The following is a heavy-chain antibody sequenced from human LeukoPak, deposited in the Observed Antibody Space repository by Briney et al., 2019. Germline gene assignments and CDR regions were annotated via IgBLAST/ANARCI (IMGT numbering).Heavy chain of an antibody. CDR3: ASHYHDTRGYYGIDF. CDR2: ISGSDAGT. D-gene: IGHD3-22*01. V-gene: IGHV3-23*01. Sequence: GGSLRLSCAASGFTFSSYAMSWVRQIPGKGLEWVSAISGSDAGTYYADSVKGRFTISRDNSKNTLYLQMNSLRAEDAALYHCASHYHDTRGYYGIDFWGQGTLVTVSS. J-gene: IGHJ4*02. CDR1: GFTFSSYA.